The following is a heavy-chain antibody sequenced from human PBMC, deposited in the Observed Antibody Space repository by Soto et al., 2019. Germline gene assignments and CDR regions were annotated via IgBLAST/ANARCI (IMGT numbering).Heavy chain of an antibody. CDR1: GYSFTSYW. Sequence: GESLKISCKGSGYSFTSYWIGWVRQLTGKGLEWMGIIYPGDSDTRYSPSFQGQVTISADKSISTAYLQWSSLKASDTAMYYCARSNPVKGAYYYYGMDVWGQGTTGTVSS. J-gene: IGHJ6*02. V-gene: IGHV5-51*01. CDR3: ARSNPVKGAYYYYGMDV. CDR2: IYPGDSDT.